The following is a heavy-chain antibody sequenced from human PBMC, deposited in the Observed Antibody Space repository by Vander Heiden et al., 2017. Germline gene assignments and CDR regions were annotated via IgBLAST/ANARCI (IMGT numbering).Heavy chain of an antibody. CDR1: GFSLSNARMG. CDR3: ARIRGNPMATISDY. J-gene: IGHJ4*02. D-gene: IGHD5-12*01. CDR2: IFSNDEK. V-gene: IGHV2-26*01. Sequence: QATLKESGPVLVKPTETLTLTCTASGFSLSNARMGVSWIRQPPGKALEWLAHIFSNDEKSYSTSLKSRLTISKDTSKSQVVLTMTNMDPVDTATYYCARIRGNPMATISDYWGQGTLVTVSS.